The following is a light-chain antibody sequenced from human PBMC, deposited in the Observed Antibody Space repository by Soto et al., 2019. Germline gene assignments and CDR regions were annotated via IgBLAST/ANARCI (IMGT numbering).Light chain of an antibody. V-gene: IGLV2-23*02. CDR1: SSDVGSYNL. Sequence: QPVLTQPASVSGSPGQSITISCTGTSSDVGSYNLVSWYQQHPGKAPKVMIYEVSKRPSGVPNRFSGSKSGNTASLTISGLQAEDEADYYCCSYAGSSTYVFGTGTQLTVL. CDR3: CSYAGSSTYV. J-gene: IGLJ1*01. CDR2: EVS.